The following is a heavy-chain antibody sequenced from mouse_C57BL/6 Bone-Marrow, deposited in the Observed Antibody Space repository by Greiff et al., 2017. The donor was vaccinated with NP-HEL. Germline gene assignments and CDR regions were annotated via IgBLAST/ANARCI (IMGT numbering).Heavy chain of an antibody. CDR1: GYTFTSYW. J-gene: IGHJ2*01. D-gene: IGHD3-1*01. Sequence: QVQLQQPGAELVRPGTSVKLSCKASGYTFTSYWLHWVKQRPGPGLEWIGVIDPSDSYTNYNQKFKGKATLTVDTSSSTAYMQLSSLTSEDSAVYYCARSGYWGQGTTLTVSS. CDR3: ARSGY. CDR2: IDPSDSYT. V-gene: IGHV1-59*01.